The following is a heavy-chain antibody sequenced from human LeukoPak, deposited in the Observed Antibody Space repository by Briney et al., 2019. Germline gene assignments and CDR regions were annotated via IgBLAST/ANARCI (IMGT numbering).Heavy chain of an antibody. CDR1: GFTFSSYW. J-gene: IGHJ4*02. CDR3: ARGIFAGAGNQLVRYYFDY. CDR2: IKQDGSEK. V-gene: IGHV3-7*01. Sequence: GGSLRLSCAASGFTFSSYWMSWVRQAPGKGLEWVANIKQDGSEKYYVDSVKGRFTISRDNAKNSLYLQMNSPRAEDTAVYYCARGIFAGAGNQLVRYYFDYWGQGTLVTVSS. D-gene: IGHD2-2*01.